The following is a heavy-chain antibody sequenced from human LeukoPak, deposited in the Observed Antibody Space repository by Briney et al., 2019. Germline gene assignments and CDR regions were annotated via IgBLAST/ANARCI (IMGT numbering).Heavy chain of an antibody. J-gene: IGHJ4*02. V-gene: IGHV3-21*01. Sequence: GGSLRLSCAASGFTVSSNYMSWVRQAPGKGLEWVSSISSGSSNIYYADSVKGRFTISRDNAKSSLYLQMNSLRAEDTAVYYCARGPSSSWATFDYWGQGALVTVS. CDR3: ARGPSSSWATFDY. CDR2: ISSGSSNI. CDR1: GFTVSSNY. D-gene: IGHD6-13*01.